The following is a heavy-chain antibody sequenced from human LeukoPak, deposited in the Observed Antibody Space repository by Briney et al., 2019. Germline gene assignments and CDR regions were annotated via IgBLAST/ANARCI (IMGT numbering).Heavy chain of an antibody. Sequence: PSETLSLTCTVSGGSISSYYWSWIRQPPGKGLEWIGYIYYSGSTNYNPSLKSRVTISVDTSKNQFSLKLSSVTAADTAVYYCARGVVATTGISYYYYMDVWAKGTTVTISS. D-gene: IGHD5-12*01. CDR2: IYYSGST. J-gene: IGHJ6*03. V-gene: IGHV4-59*01. CDR3: ARGVVATTGISYYYYMDV. CDR1: GGSISSYY.